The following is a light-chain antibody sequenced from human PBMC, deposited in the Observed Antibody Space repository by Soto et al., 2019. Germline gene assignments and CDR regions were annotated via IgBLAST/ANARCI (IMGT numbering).Light chain of an antibody. V-gene: IGLV1-40*01. CDR3: QSYDSSLSGYV. CDR1: SSNIGAGYD. Sequence: QSALTQPPSVSGAPGQRVTISCTGSSSNIGAGYDVHWYQQLPGTAPKLLTYGNSNRPSGVPDRFSGSKSGTSASLAITGLQAEDEADYYRQSYDSSLSGYVCGTGTKVTVL. J-gene: IGLJ1*01. CDR2: GNS.